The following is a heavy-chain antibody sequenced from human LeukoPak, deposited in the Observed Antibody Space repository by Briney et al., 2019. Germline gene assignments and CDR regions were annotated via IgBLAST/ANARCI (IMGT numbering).Heavy chain of an antibody. V-gene: IGHV3-23*01. CDR3: AKAFSAYENWPPNWFDP. J-gene: IGHJ5*02. CDR2: ISGSGGGT. D-gene: IGHD5-12*01. CDR1: GFTFSSYS. Sequence: GGSLRLSCVASGFTFSSYSMDWVRQAPGKGLEWVSAISGSGGGTYYADSVKGRLTISRDNSKNTLYLQMSSLRAEDTAVYYCAKAFSAYENWPPNWFDPWGQGTLVTVSS.